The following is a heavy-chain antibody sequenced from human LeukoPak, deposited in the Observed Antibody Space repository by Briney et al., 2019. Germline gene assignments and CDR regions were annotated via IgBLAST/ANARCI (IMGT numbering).Heavy chain of an antibody. V-gene: IGHV3-21*01. CDR3: ARDRGGITAVGRDH. D-gene: IGHD6-13*01. CDR2: ISSGNVI. Sequence: PGGSLRLSCAASGFAISSFSMNWVRQAPGKGLEWVSSISSGNVIYYADSAKGRFTISRDNAKNSLYLQMNSLRVEDTALYYCARDRGGITAVGRDHWGQGTLVTVSS. CDR1: GFAISSFS. J-gene: IGHJ4*02.